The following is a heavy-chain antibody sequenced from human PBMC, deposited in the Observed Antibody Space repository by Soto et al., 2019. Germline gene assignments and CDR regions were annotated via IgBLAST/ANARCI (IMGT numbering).Heavy chain of an antibody. D-gene: IGHD6-19*01. V-gene: IGHV3-7*01. J-gene: IGHJ4*02. CDR3: ARVRWGSSGWYVDY. CDR1: GFTFSSYW. CDR2: IKQDGSEK. Sequence: VQLVESGGGLVQPGGSLRLSCAASGFTFSSYWMSWVRQAPGKGLEWVANIKQDGSEKYYVDSVKGRFTISRDNAKNSLYLQMNSLRAEDTAVYYCARVRWGSSGWYVDYWGQGTLVTVSS.